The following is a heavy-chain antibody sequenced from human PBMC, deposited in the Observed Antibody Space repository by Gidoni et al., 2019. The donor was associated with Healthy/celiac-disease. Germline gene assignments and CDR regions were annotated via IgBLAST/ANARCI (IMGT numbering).Heavy chain of an antibody. CDR3: AREERYCSGGSCYYFDY. V-gene: IGHV4-34*01. D-gene: IGHD2-15*01. CDR1: GGSFSGYY. J-gene: IGHJ4*02. CDR2: INHSGST. Sequence: QVQLQQWGAGLLKPSETLSLTCAVYGGSFSGYYWSWIRQPPGKGLEWIGEINHSGSTNYNPSLKSRVTISVDTSKNQFSLKLSSVTAADTAVYYCAREERYCSGGSCYYFDYWGQGTLVTVSS.